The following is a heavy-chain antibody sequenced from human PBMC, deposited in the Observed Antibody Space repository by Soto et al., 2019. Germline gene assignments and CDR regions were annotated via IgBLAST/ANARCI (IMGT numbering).Heavy chain of an antibody. CDR2: FFWDGDK. CDR1: GFSLSTNGLG. J-gene: IGHJ5*02. V-gene: IGHV2-5*02. CDR3: VHSLRRDNCRGGNCYRFDV. D-gene: IGHD2-15*01. Sequence: SGPTLVNPTQTLTLTCTFSGFSLSTNGLGVGWMRQPPGEALEWLALFFWDGDKRYSPSLKNRLTITKDTSKNQVFLIMTNTDPVDTATYYCVHSLRRDNCRGGNCYRFDVWGQGTPVTVSS.